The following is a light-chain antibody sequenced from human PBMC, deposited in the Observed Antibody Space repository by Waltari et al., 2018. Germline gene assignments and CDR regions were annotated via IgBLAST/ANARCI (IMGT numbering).Light chain of an antibody. CDR1: QSLVARADGNTY. CDR2: MVS. CDR3: MQRMEFPLT. Sequence: VVLTQTPLSLPVTLGEPASISGPSSQSLVARADGNTYLDWFLQKPGQSPQRLIFMVSHRASGVPDRFSGSGSGSDFTLQISRVEADDVGIYYCMQRMEFPLTFGGGTKVEIK. V-gene: IGKV2-40*01. J-gene: IGKJ4*01.